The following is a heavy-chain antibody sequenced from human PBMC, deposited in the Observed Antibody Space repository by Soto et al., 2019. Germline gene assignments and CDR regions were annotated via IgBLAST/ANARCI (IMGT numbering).Heavy chain of an antibody. CDR1: GFTFSSYG. J-gene: IGHJ4*02. CDR3: AKARNLVRGVMDY. Sequence: LRLSCAASGFTFSSYGMHWVRQAPGKGLEWVAVISYDGSNKYYADSVKGRFTISRDNSKNTLYLQMNSLRAEDTAVYYCAKARNLVRGVMDYWGQGTLVTVSS. V-gene: IGHV3-30*18. CDR2: ISYDGSNK. D-gene: IGHD3-10*01.